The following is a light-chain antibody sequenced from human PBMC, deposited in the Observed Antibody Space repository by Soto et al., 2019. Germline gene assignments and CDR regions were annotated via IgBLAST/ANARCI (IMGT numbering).Light chain of an antibody. Sequence: SYELTQPLSVSVALGQTAMIPCGGNNIGSKNVHWYQQKPGQAPVLVIYRDSNRPSGIPERFSGSNSGNTATLTISRAQAGDEADYYCHMWDSTTAVFGGGTKLTVL. CDR1: NIGSKN. CDR3: HMWDSTTAV. CDR2: RDS. J-gene: IGLJ2*01. V-gene: IGLV3-9*01.